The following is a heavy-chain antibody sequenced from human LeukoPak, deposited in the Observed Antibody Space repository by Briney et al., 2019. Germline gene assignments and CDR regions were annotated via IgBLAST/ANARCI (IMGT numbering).Heavy chain of an antibody. J-gene: IGHJ5*02. CDR3: ARGQVAAAAGTSSCWFDP. CDR2: INHSGST. D-gene: IGHD6-13*01. CDR1: GGSFSGYY. Sequence: SQTLSLTCAVYGGSFSGYYWSWIPQPPGKGLEWIGEINHSGSTNYNPSLKSRVTISVDTSKNQFSLKLSSVTAADTAVYYCARGQVAAAAGTSSCWFDPWGQGTLVTVSS. V-gene: IGHV4-34*01.